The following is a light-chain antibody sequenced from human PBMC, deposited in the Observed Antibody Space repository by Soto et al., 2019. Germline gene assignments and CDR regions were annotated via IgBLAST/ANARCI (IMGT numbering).Light chain of an antibody. CDR3: QQYNNWPS. CDR2: DIS. V-gene: IGKV3-15*01. Sequence: EVVMRQSPATLSVSPGERATLSCRASQTVSRNLAWNQQRPGQAPRPLMYDISTRAAGVPARFSGSGSETEFTLTIRSLQSEDFAVYFCQQYNNWPSFGQGTRLEIK. J-gene: IGKJ5*01. CDR1: QTVSRN.